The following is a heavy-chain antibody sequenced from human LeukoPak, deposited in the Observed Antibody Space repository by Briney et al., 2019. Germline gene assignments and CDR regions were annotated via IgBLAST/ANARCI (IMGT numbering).Heavy chain of an antibody. J-gene: IGHJ3*01. CDR3: AKAPSSSWPPRL. CDR2: ITNDGSST. D-gene: IGHD6-13*01. V-gene: IGHV3-74*01. CDR1: GFTFSSYG. Sequence: GGSLRLSCAASGFTFSSYGMHWVRQAPGKGLIWLSRITNDGSSTSHADSVKGRFTISRDNTKNTLYLQMNSLRAEDTAVYYCAKAPSSSWPPRLWGQGTMVTVSS.